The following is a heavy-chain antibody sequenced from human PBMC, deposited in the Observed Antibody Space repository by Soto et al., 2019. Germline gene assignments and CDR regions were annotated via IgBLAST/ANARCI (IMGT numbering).Heavy chain of an antibody. CDR2: INPNSGGT. V-gene: IGHV1-2*04. CDR3: ARDLSNXVVVPAATTGDYYGMDV. D-gene: IGHD2-2*01. CDR1: GYTFTGYY. Sequence: ASVKVSCKASGYTFTGYYMHWVRQAPGQGLEWMGWINPNSGGTNYAQKFQGWVTMTRDTSISTAYMELSRLRSDDTAVYYCARDLSNXVVVPAATTGDYYGMDVWGQGTTVTVSS. J-gene: IGHJ6*02.